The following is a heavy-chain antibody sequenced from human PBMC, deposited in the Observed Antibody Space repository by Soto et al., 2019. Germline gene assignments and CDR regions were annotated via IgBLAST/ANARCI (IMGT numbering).Heavy chain of an antibody. CDR1: GGSISSSYY. CDR3: AMSDYDIRTAQRSTLT. J-gene: IGHJ3*01. V-gene: IGHV4-39*01. Sequence: PSDTLSLTCTVFGGSISSSYYWGWIRQPPGKGLEWIGSIYHSGSTFHNPSLKSRVTISVDTSKNQFSLNLRSVTATDTAVYYCAMSDYDIRTAQRSTLTWGQGTVVTVSS. D-gene: IGHD3-9*01. CDR2: IYHSGST.